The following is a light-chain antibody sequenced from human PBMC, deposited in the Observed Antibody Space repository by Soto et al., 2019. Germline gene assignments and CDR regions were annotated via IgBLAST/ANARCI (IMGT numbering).Light chain of an antibody. CDR1: QDMRKY. CDR3: QQYDNLPPFT. CDR2: GAS. V-gene: IGKV1-33*01. J-gene: IGKJ3*01. Sequence: DIQMTQSPSSLSASVGDRVTITCQASQDMRKYLNWYQQKPGRAPKLLIYGASNLETGAPSRFSGSGYGTDFTFTISSLQPEDIATYYCQQYDNLPPFTFGPGTKVAIK.